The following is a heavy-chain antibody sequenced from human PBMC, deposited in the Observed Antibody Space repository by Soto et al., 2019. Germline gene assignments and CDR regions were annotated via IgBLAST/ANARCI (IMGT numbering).Heavy chain of an antibody. CDR3: ARVRCSSTSCYAFDI. CDR2: IYYSGST. D-gene: IGHD2-2*01. CDR1: GGSISSYY. J-gene: IGHJ3*02. V-gene: IGHV4-59*01. Sequence: PSETLYLTCTVSGGSISSYYWSWIRQPPGKGLEWIGYIYYSGSTNYNPSLKSRVTISVDTSKNQFSLKLSSVTAADTAVYYCARVRCSSTSCYAFDIWGQGTMVTVSS.